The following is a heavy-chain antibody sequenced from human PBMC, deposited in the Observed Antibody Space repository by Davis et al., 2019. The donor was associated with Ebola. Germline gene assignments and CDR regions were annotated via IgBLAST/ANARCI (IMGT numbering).Heavy chain of an antibody. Sequence: MPSETLSLTCTVSGFSITSGYFWGWIRPPPGKGLELLGSLFHSGSTYYNPSLRSRITESVDASTNQFSLRLTSVTAADTAVYYCVRHITTSRFYFDYWGRGALVTVSS. V-gene: IGHV4-38-2*02. CDR1: GFSITSGYF. CDR3: VRHITTSRFYFDY. CDR2: LFHSGST. J-gene: IGHJ4*02. D-gene: IGHD2-21*01.